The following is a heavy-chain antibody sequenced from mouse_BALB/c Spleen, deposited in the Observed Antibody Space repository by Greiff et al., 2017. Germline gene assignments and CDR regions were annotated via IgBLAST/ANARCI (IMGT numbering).Heavy chain of an antibody. V-gene: IGHV3-6*02. CDR1: GYSITSGYY. CDR3: ARELVGYDD. Sequence: DVQLQESGPGLVKPSQSLSLTCSVTGYSITSGYYWNWIRQFPGNKLEWMGYISYDGSNNYNPSLKNRISITRDTSKNQFFLKLNSVTTEDTATYYCARELVGYDDWGQGTLVTVSA. J-gene: IGHJ3*01. CDR2: ISYDGSN. D-gene: IGHD2-2*01.